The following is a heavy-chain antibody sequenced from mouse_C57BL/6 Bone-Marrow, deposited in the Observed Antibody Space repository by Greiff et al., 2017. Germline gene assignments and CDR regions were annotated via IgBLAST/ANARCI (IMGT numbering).Heavy chain of an antibody. V-gene: IGHV5-6*01. D-gene: IGHD2-3*01. CDR1: GFTFSSYG. J-gene: IGHJ2*01. CDR3: ARGGLLRDFDY. Sequence: EVKLVESGGDLVKPGGSLKLSCAASGFTFSSYGMSWVRQTPDKRLEWVATISSGGSYTYYPDSVKGRFTISRDNAKNTLYLQMSSLKSEDTAMYYCARGGLLRDFDYWGQGTTLTVSS. CDR2: ISSGGSYT.